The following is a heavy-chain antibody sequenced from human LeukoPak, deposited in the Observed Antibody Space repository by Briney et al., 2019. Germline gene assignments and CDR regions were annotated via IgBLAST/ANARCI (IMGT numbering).Heavy chain of an antibody. J-gene: IGHJ4*02. Sequence: VASVKVSCKASGYTFTGYYMHWVRQAPGQGLEWMGWINPNSGGTNYAQKFQGRVTMTRDTSISTAYMELSRLRSDDTAVYYCARGQGGYDTPKIDYWGQGTLVTVSS. D-gene: IGHD5-12*01. CDR1: GYTFTGYY. V-gene: IGHV1-2*02. CDR3: ARGQGGYDTPKIDY. CDR2: INPNSGGT.